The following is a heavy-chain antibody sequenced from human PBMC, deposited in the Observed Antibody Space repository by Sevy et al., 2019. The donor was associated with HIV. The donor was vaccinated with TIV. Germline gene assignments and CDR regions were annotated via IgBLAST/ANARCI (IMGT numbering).Heavy chain of an antibody. V-gene: IGHV3-30*03. D-gene: IGHD3-16*01. Sequence: GGSLRLSYAASGFTFSDYRLHWVRQAPGKGLEWVAVISYDGRNNKYNADSVKGRFTISRDNSKNTVYLQMNSLRAEDTAIYYCARDRGEILSSAFDYWGQGTLVTVSS. CDR2: ISYDGRNNK. J-gene: IGHJ4*02. CDR3: ARDRGEILSSAFDY. CDR1: GFTFSDYR.